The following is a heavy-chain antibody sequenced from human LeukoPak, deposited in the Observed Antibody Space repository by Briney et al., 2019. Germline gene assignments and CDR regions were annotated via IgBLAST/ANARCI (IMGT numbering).Heavy chain of an antibody. CDR1: GFIVSSNY. V-gene: IGHV3-53*01. D-gene: IGHD6-13*01. CDR3: ARAAGTGWFDP. Sequence: GGSLRLSCAASGFIVSSNYMSWVRQAPGKGLEWVLVIYSGGSTYYADSVKGRFTISRDNSKNTLYLKMTSLRAEDTAVYYCARAAGTGWFDPWGQGTLVTVSS. J-gene: IGHJ5*02. CDR2: IYSGGST.